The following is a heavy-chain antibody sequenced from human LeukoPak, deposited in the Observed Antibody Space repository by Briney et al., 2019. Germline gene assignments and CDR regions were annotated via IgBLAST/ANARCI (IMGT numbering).Heavy chain of an antibody. Sequence: GGSLRLSCAASGFTFSSYGMHWVRQAPGKGLEWVAAISYDGSNKYYADSVKGRFTISRDNSKNTLYLQMNSLRAEDTAVYYCAKDLHGGKIPDYWGQGTLVTVSS. J-gene: IGHJ4*02. CDR3: AKDLHGGKIPDY. V-gene: IGHV3-30*18. CDR1: GFTFSSYG. D-gene: IGHD4-23*01. CDR2: ISYDGSNK.